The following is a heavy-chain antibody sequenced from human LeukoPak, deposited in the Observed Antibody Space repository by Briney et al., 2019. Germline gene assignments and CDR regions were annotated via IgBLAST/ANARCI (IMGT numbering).Heavy chain of an antibody. J-gene: IGHJ3*01. CDR2: YYYGGST. CDR3: AIMGSAYGNAFDV. D-gene: IGHD3-3*01. CDR1: GGSVNSHF. Sequence: PSETLSLTCTFSGGSVNSHFCSWVRHSPGKELEWIGYYYYGGSTLYNPSLSSRVTISVDASKNHFFLRLNSVTATDTGVYYCAIMGSAYGNAFDVWGQGTMVTVSP. V-gene: IGHV4-59*02.